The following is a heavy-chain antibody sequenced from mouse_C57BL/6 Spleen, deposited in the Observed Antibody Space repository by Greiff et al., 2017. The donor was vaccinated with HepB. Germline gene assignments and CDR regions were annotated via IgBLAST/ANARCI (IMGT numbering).Heavy chain of an antibody. J-gene: IGHJ3*01. V-gene: IGHV1-61*01. CDR2: IYPSDSET. D-gene: IGHD2-1*01. CDR1: GYTFTSYW. Sequence: VQLQQPGAELVRPGSSVKLSCKASGYTFTSYWMDWVKQRPGQGLEWIGNIYPSDSETHYNQKFKDKATLTVDKSSSTAYMQLSSLTSEDSAVYYCASLIYYGNPGAYWGQGTLVTVSA. CDR3: ASLIYYGNPGAY.